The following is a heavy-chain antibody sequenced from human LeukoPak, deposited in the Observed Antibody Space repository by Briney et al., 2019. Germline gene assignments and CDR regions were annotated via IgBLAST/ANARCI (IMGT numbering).Heavy chain of an antibody. V-gene: IGHV4-59*08. J-gene: IGHJ6*03. CDR2: FYQSGST. D-gene: IGHD6-19*01. CDR3: ASHNSGWYNYYMDV. CDR1: GGSITSHY. Sequence: PSETLSLTCTVSGGSITSHYCSWIRQPPGKGLEWIGSFYQSGSTNYNPSLKSRVTISVDTSKNQFSLQLTSVTAADTAVYYCASHNSGWYNYYMDVWGAGTTVTVSS.